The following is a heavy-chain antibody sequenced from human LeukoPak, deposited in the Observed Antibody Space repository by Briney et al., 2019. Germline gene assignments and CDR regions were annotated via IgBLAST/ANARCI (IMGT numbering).Heavy chain of an antibody. Sequence: SETLSLTCAVYGGSFSGYYWSWIRQPPGKGLEWIGSIYYSGSTYYNPSLNGRVSISRDTTNNLFSLRLSSVTAADTAVYYCARTTEGYCRSTSCYGFYYSYYMDVWGKGTTVTISS. CDR1: GGSFSGYY. J-gene: IGHJ6*03. CDR3: ARTTEGYCRSTSCYGFYYSYYMDV. CDR2: IYYSGST. V-gene: IGHV4-34*01. D-gene: IGHD2-2*01.